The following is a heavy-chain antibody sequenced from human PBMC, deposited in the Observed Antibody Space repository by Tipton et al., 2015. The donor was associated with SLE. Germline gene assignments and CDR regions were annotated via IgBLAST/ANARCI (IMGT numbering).Heavy chain of an antibody. J-gene: IGHJ3*02. Sequence: TLSLTCTVSGGSISSGGYYWSWIRQHPGKGLEWIGYIYYSGSTYYNPSLKSRVTISVDTSKNQFSLKLSSVTAADTAVYYCARDRVGYSYGDAFDIWGQGTMVTVSS. CDR1: GGSISSGGYY. CDR3: ARDRVGYSYGDAFDI. D-gene: IGHD5-18*01. V-gene: IGHV4-31*03. CDR2: IYYSGST.